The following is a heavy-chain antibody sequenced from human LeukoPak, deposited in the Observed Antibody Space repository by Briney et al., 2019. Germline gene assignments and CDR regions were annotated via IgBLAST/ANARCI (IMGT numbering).Heavy chain of an antibody. V-gene: IGHV4-39*01. CDR3: ARRAVAAGFDP. CDR2: IYYSGST. CDR1: GGSISSSSYY. D-gene: IGHD6-19*01. Sequence: SETLSLTCTVSGGSISSSSYYWGWIRQPPGEGLEWIGSIYYSGSTYYNPSLKSRVTISVDTSKNQFSLKLSSVTAADTAVYYCARRAVAAGFDPWGQGTLVTVSS. J-gene: IGHJ5*02.